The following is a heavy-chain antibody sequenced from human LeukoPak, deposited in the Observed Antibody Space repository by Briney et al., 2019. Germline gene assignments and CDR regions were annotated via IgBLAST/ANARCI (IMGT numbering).Heavy chain of an antibody. CDR1: GFTFSSYS. V-gene: IGHV3-21*01. CDR3: ASEIAVAGLGYFDL. J-gene: IGHJ2*01. D-gene: IGHD6-19*01. Sequence: GGSLRLSCAASGFTFSSYSMNWVRQAPGKGLEWVSSISSSTSYIFYADSVKGRFTISRDNAKNSLYLQMNSLRAEGTAVYYCASEIAVAGLGYFDLWGRGTLVTVSS. CDR2: ISSSTSYI.